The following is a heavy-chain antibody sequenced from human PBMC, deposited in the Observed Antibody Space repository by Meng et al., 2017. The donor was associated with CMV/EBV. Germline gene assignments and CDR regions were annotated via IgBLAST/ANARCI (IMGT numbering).Heavy chain of an antibody. Sequence: GESLKISCAASGFTFDDYGMSWVRQAPGKGLVWVSRINSDGSSTSYADSVKGRFTISRDNAKNTLYLQMNSLRAEDTAVYYCARDALVVVPAATVYYYGMDVWGQGTTVTSP. J-gene: IGHJ6*02. CDR1: GFTFDDYG. CDR2: INSDGSST. V-gene: IGHV3-74*01. CDR3: ARDALVVVPAATVYYYGMDV. D-gene: IGHD2-2*01.